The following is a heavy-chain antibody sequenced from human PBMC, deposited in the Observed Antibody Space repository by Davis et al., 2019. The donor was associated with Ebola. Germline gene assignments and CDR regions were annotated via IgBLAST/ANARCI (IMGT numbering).Heavy chain of an antibody. CDR3: TLVVVAATPLWFDP. D-gene: IGHD2-15*01. J-gene: IGHJ5*02. V-gene: IGHV3-49*04. Sequence: GESLKISCTASGFTFGDYAMSWVRQAPGKGLEWVGFIRSKAYGGTTEYAASVKGRFTISRDDSKSIAYLQMNSLKTEDTAVYYCTLVVVAATPLWFDPWGQGTLVTVSS. CDR2: IRSKAYGGTT. CDR1: GFTFGDYA.